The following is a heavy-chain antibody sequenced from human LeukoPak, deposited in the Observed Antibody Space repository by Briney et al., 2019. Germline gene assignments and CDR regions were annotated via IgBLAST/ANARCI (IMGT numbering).Heavy chain of an antibody. CDR1: GITFSSYG. Sequence: PGRSLRLSCAASGITFSSYGMHWVRQAPGKGLEWVAVIWYDGSNKYYADSVKGRFTISRDNSKNTLYLQMNSLRAEDTAVYYCAREGITFGGVIDYWGQGTLVTVSS. V-gene: IGHV3-33*01. CDR3: AREGITFGGVIDY. D-gene: IGHD3-16*02. J-gene: IGHJ4*02. CDR2: IWYDGSNK.